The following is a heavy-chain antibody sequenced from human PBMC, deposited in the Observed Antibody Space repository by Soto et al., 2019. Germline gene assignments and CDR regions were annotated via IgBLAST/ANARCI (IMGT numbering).Heavy chain of an antibody. V-gene: IGHV3-7*02. CDR3: VRVYRYDQNDY. CDR2: INSDGSGK. J-gene: IGHJ4*02. CDR1: GFSLINFW. Sequence: PGGSLRLSCAASGFSLINFWMAGVRQTGKGLEWVANINSDGSGKYYVDSVEGRFTISRDNAKNSLYLEMNSLRVEDSAVYYCVRVYRYDQNDYWGQGAQVTVSS. D-gene: IGHD3-16*02.